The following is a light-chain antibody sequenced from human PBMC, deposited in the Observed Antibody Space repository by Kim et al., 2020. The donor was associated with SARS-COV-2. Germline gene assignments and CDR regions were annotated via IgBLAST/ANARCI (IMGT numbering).Light chain of an antibody. Sequence: APVENTVPITCRARQGISNYLAWYQQKPGQLPNLLIYSASTLQSGVPFRFSGSGSGTDFSLTISRLQPEDVATYYCQKYNSAPWTFGQGTKVEIK. CDR2: SAS. J-gene: IGKJ1*01. V-gene: IGKV1-27*01. CDR1: QGISNY. CDR3: QKYNSAPWT.